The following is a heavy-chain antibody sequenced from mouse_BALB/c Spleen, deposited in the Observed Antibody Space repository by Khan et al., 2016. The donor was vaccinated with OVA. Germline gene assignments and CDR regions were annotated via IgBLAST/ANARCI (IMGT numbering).Heavy chain of an antibody. J-gene: IGHJ3*01. Sequence: QIQLVQSGAELVKPGASVRLSCKASGYTFTSYYLYWVKQRPGHGLEWIGDINPSTGGTNFNEKFKSKATLTVDKSSSTAYMQLSSLTSEDSAVDYCARSDYGTFAYWGQGTLVTVS. CDR1: GYTFTSYY. D-gene: IGHD2-1*01. V-gene: IGHV1S81*02. CDR3: ARSDYGTFAY. CDR2: INPSTGGT.